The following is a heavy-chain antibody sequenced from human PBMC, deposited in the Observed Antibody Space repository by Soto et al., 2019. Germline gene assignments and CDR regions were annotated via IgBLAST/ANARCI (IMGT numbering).Heavy chain of an antibody. V-gene: IGHV1-46*01. D-gene: IGHD5-18*01. CDR1: GYTFTSYE. CDR3: ARDRATAMVTAYYYYGMDV. Sequence: GASVKVSCKASGYTFTSYEMYWVRQAPGQGLEWMGIINPSGGSTSYAQKFQGRVTITADESTSTAYMELSSLRSEDTAVYYCARDRATAMVTAYYYYGMDVWGQGTTVTVSS. CDR2: INPSGGST. J-gene: IGHJ6*02.